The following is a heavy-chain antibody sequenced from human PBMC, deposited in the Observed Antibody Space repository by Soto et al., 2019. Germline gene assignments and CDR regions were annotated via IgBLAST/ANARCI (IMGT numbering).Heavy chain of an antibody. J-gene: IGHJ5*02. CDR2: IYYTGRT. V-gene: IGHV4-31*02. CDR3: XXXXXXXXXXXDL. CDR1: GGSLKSGGYY. Sequence: QVQLQESGPGLVKPSQTLSLTCTVSGGSLKSGGYYWSWIRQHPGRGLEWIGYIYYTGRTYYNPXXXXXXXXXXXXXXXXXXXXXXXXXXXXXXXXXXXXXXXXXXXXXDLWGHGTLVTVSS.